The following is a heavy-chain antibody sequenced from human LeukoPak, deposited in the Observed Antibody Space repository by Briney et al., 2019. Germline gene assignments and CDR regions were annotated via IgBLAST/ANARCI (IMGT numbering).Heavy chain of an antibody. Sequence: MXWVRXAPXXXLEWVAFIRYDGSNKYYADSVKGRFTISRDNSKNTLYLQMNSLRAEDTAVYYCAKDGGYYYGMDVWGQGTTVTVSS. CDR2: IRYDGSNK. V-gene: IGHV3-30*02. J-gene: IGHJ6*02. CDR3: AKDGGYYYGMDV.